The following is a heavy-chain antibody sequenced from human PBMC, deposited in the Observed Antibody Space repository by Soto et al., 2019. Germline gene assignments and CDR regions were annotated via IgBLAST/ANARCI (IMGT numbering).Heavy chain of an antibody. CDR1: GGSISSGGYS. D-gene: IGHD3-22*01. J-gene: IGHJ4*02. Sequence: PSETLSLTCAVSGGSISSGGYSWSWLRQPPGKGLEWIGYTYHSGSTYYNPPLKSRVTISVDRSKNQFSLKLSSVTAADTAVYYCARAYYYDSSGYYHAGYCYYWGQGTLVTVSS. CDR3: ARAYYYDSSGYYHAGYCYY. CDR2: TYHSGST. V-gene: IGHV4-30-2*01.